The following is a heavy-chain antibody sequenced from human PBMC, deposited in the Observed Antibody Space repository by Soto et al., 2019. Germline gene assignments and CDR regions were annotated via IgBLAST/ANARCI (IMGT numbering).Heavy chain of an antibody. J-gene: IGHJ6*02. CDR2: INSDGSSA. CDR1: GFTISSYW. V-gene: IGHV3-74*01. CDR3: ARGRPYGSGRVHYYYYDMDV. Sequence: PGGSLRLSCAASGFTISSYWMHWVRQAPEKGLVWVSRINSDGSSANYADSVMGRFTISRDNAKNTLYLQMNSLRAEDTAVYYCARGRPYGSGRVHYYYYDMDVWGQGTTVTVSS. D-gene: IGHD3-10*01.